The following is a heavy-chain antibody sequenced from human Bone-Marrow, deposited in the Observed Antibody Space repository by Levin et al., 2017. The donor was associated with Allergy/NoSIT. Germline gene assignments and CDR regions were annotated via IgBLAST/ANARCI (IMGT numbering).Heavy chain of an antibody. V-gene: IGHV1-3*01. D-gene: IGHD4-17*01. CDR1: GYTFTSYA. Sequence: EASVKVSCKASGYTFTSYAMHWVRQAPGQRLEWMGWINAGNGNTKYSQKFQGRVTITRDTSASTAYMELSSLRSEDTAVYYCARAFMTTVTTGYYFDYWGQGTLVTVSS. J-gene: IGHJ4*02. CDR2: INAGNGNT. CDR3: ARAFMTTVTTGYYFDY.